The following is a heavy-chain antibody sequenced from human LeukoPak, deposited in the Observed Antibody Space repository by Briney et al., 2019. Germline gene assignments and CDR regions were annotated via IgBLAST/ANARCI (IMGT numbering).Heavy chain of an antibody. J-gene: IGHJ4*02. CDR1: GFTFGSYT. CDR2: ISYDGSNK. V-gene: IGHV3-30-3*01. CDR3: ARDREDIVVVPAALFDC. Sequence: GRSLRLSCAASGFTFGSYTMHWVRQAPGKGLEWVAVISYDGSNKYYADSVKGRFTISRDNSKNTLYLQMNSLRAEDTAVYYCARDREDIVVVPAALFDCWGQGTLVTVSS. D-gene: IGHD2-2*01.